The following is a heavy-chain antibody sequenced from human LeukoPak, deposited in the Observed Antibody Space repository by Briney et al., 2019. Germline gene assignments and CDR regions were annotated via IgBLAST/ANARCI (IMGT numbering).Heavy chain of an antibody. CDR1: GFTFSSYA. CDR3: ARDAGEVSNLVVAPLY. D-gene: IGHD3-22*01. J-gene: IGHJ4*02. V-gene: IGHV3-30*01. Sequence: GGSLRLSCVASGFTFSSYAMYWVRQAPGTGLEWVALIPYDGTLKDYADSVKGRFTISRDNSKNTLYLQMNSLRTEDTAVYYCARDAGEVSNLVVAPLYWGQGTLGTVS. CDR2: IPYDGTLK.